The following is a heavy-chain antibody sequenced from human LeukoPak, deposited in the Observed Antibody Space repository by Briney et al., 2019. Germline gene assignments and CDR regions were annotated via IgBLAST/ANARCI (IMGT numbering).Heavy chain of an antibody. J-gene: IGHJ4*02. Sequence: GASVKVSCKASGYTFTSYYMHWVRQAPGQGLEWMGIINPSGGSTSYAQKFQGRVTMTRGTFTSTVYMELSSLRSEDTAVYYCARKATSEDYFGYWGQGTLVTVSS. D-gene: IGHD1-26*01. V-gene: IGHV1-46*01. CDR1: GYTFTSYY. CDR2: INPSGGST. CDR3: ARKATSEDYFGY.